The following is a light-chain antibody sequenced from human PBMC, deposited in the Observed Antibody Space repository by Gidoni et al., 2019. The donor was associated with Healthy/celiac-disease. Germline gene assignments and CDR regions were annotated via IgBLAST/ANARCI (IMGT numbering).Light chain of an antibody. J-gene: IGKJ4*01. Sequence: DIQMTQSPSSLSASVGDRVTITCRASQSISSYLNWYQQKPGKAPKLLLYAASSLQSGVPSRFRGIGSGTDFTLTISSLQPEDFATYYCQQSYSTPPFFGGGTKVEIK. CDR3: QQSYSTPPF. CDR1: QSISSY. V-gene: IGKV1-39*01. CDR2: AAS.